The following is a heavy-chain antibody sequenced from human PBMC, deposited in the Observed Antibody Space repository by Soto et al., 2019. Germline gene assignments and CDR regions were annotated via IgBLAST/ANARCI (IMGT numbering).Heavy chain of an antibody. Sequence: SETLSLTCTVSGGSISSYYWSWIRQPPGKGLEWIGYIYYSGSTNYNPSLKSRVTISVDTSKNQFSLKLSSVTVADTAVYYCARVSGYYDSSGYHYYYYGMDVWGQGTTVTVSS. CDR3: ARVSGYYDSSGYHYYYYGMDV. D-gene: IGHD3-22*01. J-gene: IGHJ6*02. V-gene: IGHV4-59*01. CDR2: IYYSGST. CDR1: GGSISSYY.